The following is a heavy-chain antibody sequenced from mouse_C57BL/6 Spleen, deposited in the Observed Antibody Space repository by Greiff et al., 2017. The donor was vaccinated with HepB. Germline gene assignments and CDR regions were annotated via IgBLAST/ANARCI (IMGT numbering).Heavy chain of an antibody. CDR3: AKTEGYYAMDY. CDR1: GYTFTSYW. CDR2: IHPNSGST. Sequence: VQLQQPGAELVKPGASVKLSCKASGYTFTSYWMHWVKQRPGQGLEWIGMIHPNSGSTNYNEKFKSKATLTVDKSSSTAYMQLSSLTSEDSEVYYCAKTEGYYAMDYWGQGTSVTVSS. V-gene: IGHV1-64*01. J-gene: IGHJ4*01.